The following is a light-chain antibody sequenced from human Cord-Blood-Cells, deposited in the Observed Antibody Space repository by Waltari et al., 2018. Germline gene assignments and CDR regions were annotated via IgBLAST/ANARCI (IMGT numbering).Light chain of an antibody. CDR1: SSNVGGYYY. V-gene: IGLV2-14*01. CDR3: SSYTSSSTLV. J-gene: IGLJ2*01. CDR2: DVS. Sequence: QSALTQPASVSGSPGQSITIPCTETSSNVGGYYYVSWYPQHPGKAPKLMSYDVSNRPSGVANRFSGSKSGNTASLTISGLQAEEEADYYCSSYTSSSTLVFGGGTKLTVL.